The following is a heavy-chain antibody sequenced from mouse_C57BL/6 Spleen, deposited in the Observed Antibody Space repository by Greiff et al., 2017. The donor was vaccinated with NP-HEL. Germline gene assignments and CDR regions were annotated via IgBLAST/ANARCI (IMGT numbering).Heavy chain of an antibody. J-gene: IGHJ2*01. CDR3: AREATRDYFDY. CDR2: INPNNGGT. V-gene: IGHV1-26*01. Sequence: VQLQQSGPELVKPGASVKISCKASGYTFTDYYMNWVKQSHGKSLEWIGDINPNNGGTSYNQKFKGKATLTVDKSSSTAYMELRSLTSEDSAVYYCAREATRDYFDYWGQGTTLTVSS. D-gene: IGHD1-1*01. CDR1: GYTFTDYY.